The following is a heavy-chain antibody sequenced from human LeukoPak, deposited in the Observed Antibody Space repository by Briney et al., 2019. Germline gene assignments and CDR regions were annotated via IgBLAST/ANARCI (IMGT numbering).Heavy chain of an antibody. CDR3: AKDQSTYRYYYASSPGAFDI. J-gene: IGHJ3*02. V-gene: IGHV3-23*01. Sequence: GGSLRLSCAASGFTFSSYGLTWVRQAPGKGLEWVSSISGSGGDTYYADSVKGRFTISRDNSKNTLYLQMNSLRVEDTAVYYCAKDQSTYRYYYASSPGAFDIWGQGTMVTVSS. D-gene: IGHD3-10*01. CDR2: ISGSGGDT. CDR1: GFTFSSYG.